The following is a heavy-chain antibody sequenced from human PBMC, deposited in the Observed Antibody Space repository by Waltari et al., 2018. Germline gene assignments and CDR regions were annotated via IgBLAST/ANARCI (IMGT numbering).Heavy chain of an antibody. CDR3: ARDPEQQLVQPYYYYGMDV. D-gene: IGHD6-13*01. CDR2: INTNTGNP. V-gene: IGHV7-4-1*02. J-gene: IGHJ6*02. CDR1: GYTFTSYA. Sequence: QVQLVQSGSELKKPGASVKVSCKASGYTFTSYAMNWVRQAPGQGLEWMGWINTNTGNPTDAQGFTGRFVFSLDTSVSTAYLQISSLKAEDTAVYYCARDPEQQLVQPYYYYGMDVWGQGTTVTVSS.